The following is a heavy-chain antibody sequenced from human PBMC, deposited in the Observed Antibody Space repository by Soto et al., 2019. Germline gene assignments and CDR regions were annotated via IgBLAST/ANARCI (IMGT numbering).Heavy chain of an antibody. V-gene: IGHV3-30*18. CDR2: ISYDGSDK. CDR1: GFTFSSYG. J-gene: IGHJ1*01. Sequence: QVQLVESGGGVVQPGRSLRLSCAASGFTFSSYGVHWVRQAPGKGLEWVSVISYDGSDKYYADSVKGRFTISRDNYNNALYLQMDSLRPEDTAVYYCAKGVVVATTYLQHWGQGTMVTVSS. CDR3: AKGVVVATTYLQH. D-gene: IGHD2-15*01.